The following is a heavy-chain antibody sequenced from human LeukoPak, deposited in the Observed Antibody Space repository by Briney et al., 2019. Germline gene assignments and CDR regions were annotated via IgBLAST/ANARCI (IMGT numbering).Heavy chain of an antibody. D-gene: IGHD3-16*01. V-gene: IGHV4-39*01. J-gene: IGHJ4*02. Sequence: SETLSLTCTVSGGSISSSTYYWGWISRPPLKGLEWIGSIYYSGSTYYNPSLKSRVTVSVDTSKNQFSLKLSSVTAADTAVYYCVRGSTLRHYQYWGQGTLVTVSS. CDR1: GGSISSSTYY. CDR2: IYYSGST. CDR3: VRGSTLRHYQY.